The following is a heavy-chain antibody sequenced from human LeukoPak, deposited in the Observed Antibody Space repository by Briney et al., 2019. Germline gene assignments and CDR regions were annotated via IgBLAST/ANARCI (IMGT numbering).Heavy chain of an antibody. J-gene: IGHJ4*02. CDR2: ISADGGST. CDR1: GFMFHDYA. Sequence: GGSLRLSCAAPGFMFHDYAMHWVRQAPGKGLEWVSLISADGGSTFSADSVKGRFSISRDNSKSSLYLQMNSLRSEDTAMYYCAKESGKFDYWGQGTLVAVSS. CDR3: AKESGKFDY. V-gene: IGHV3-43*02.